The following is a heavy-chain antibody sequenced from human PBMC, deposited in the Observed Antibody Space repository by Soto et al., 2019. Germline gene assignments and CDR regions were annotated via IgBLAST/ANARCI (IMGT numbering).Heavy chain of an antibody. CDR3: ARDQAGGEAG. CDR1: GGTFSSYT. D-gene: IGHD2-8*02. Sequence: QVQLVQSGAEVKKPGSSVKVSCKASGGTFSSYTISWVRQAPGQGLEWMGRIIPILGIANYAQKFQGRVTITADKSTCTAYMELSSLRSEDTAVYDCARDQAGGEAGWGEGTTVTVSS. V-gene: IGHV1-69*08. J-gene: IGHJ6*04. CDR2: IIPILGIA.